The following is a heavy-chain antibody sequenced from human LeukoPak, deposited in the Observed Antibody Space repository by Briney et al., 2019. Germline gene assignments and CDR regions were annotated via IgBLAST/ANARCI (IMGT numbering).Heavy chain of an antibody. J-gene: IGHJ4*02. D-gene: IGHD6-19*01. V-gene: IGHV4-34*01. CDR1: GGSFCGYY. CDR3: ARGRRGWLIDY. Sequence: PSETLSLTCAVYGGSFCGYYWSWIRERQGRGLEWIGEINHSGSTNYNPSLKSRVTISVDTSKNQFSLKLSSVTAADTAVYYCARGRRGWLIDYWGQGTLVTVSS. CDR2: INHSGST.